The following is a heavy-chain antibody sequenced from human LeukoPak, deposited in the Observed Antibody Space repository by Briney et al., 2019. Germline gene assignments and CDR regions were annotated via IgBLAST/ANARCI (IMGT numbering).Heavy chain of an antibody. J-gene: IGHJ6*02. V-gene: IGHV1-69*13. Sequence: SVKVSCKASGGTFSSYAISWVRQAPGQGLEWMGGIIPIFGTANYAQKFQGRVTITADESTSTAYMELSSLRSEDTAVYYCATVSGYSSGWYWKDYYYYGMDVWGQGTTVTVSS. CDR1: GGTFSSYA. D-gene: IGHD6-19*01. CDR3: ATVSGYSSGWYWKDYYYYGMDV. CDR2: IIPIFGTA.